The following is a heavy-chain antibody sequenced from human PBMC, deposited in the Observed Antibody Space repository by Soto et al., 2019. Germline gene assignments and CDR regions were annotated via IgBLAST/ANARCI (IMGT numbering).Heavy chain of an antibody. D-gene: IGHD3-10*01. Sequence: SETLSLTCTVSGGSISSSSYYWGWIRQPPGKGLEWIGSIYYSGSTYYNPSLKSRVTISVDTSKNQFSLKLSSVTAADTAVYYCARGFGELPFDYWGQGTLVTVSS. V-gene: IGHV4-39*01. J-gene: IGHJ4*02. CDR1: GGSISSSSYY. CDR3: ARGFGELPFDY. CDR2: IYYSGST.